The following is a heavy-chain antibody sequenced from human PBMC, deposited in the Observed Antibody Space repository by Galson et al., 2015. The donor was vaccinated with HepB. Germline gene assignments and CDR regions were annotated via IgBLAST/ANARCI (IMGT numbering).Heavy chain of an antibody. Sequence: SVKVSCKASGYTFTSYAMHWVRQAPGQRLEWMGWINAGNGNTKYSQKFQGRVTITRDTSASTAYMELSSLRSEDTAVYYCARPLYYDFWSGYLSWSWFDPWGQGTLVTVSS. CDR3: ARPLYYDFWSGYLSWSWFDP. V-gene: IGHV1-3*01. CDR1: GYTFTSYA. D-gene: IGHD3-3*01. CDR2: INAGNGNT. J-gene: IGHJ5*02.